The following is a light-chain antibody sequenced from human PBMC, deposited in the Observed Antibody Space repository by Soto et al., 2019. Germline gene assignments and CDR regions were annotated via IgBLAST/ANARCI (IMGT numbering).Light chain of an antibody. J-gene: IGKJ3*01. CDR1: QSVSGK. CDR3: QQYSGSPFT. Sequence: EIVMTQSPATLSVSPGEGVTLSCRASQSVSGKLAWYQHQPGQTHRLLIYDASTRATGIPARFSGSGSGTDFTLTISSLQSEDFAVYYCQQYSGSPFTFGPGTKVNIK. V-gene: IGKV3-15*01. CDR2: DAS.